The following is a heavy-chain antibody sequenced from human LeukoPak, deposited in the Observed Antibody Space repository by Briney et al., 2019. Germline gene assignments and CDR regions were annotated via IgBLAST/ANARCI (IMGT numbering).Heavy chain of an antibody. D-gene: IGHD5-12*01. J-gene: IGHJ4*02. Sequence: SETLSLTCAVSGGSINSHYWSWIRQPPGKGLEWIGDIYYTGRNNYNPSLKSRVTTSVDTSKNHLSLNLTSVLAADTAMYYCARRDSGWNYFDYWGQGNLVTVSS. CDR1: GGSINSHY. CDR2: IYYTGRN. CDR3: ARRDSGWNYFDY. V-gene: IGHV4-59*08.